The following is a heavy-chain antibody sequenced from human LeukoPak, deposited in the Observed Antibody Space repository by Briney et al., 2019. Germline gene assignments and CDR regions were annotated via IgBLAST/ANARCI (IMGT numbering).Heavy chain of an antibody. Sequence: GGSLRLSCAASGFPFSSYSMNWVRQAPGKGLEWVSSISSSSSYIYYADSVKGRFTISRDNAKNSLYLQMNSLRAEDTAVYYCARTVPSTARYCSGGSCYVKGILREWLIDYWGQGTLVTVSS. CDR1: GFPFSSYS. J-gene: IGHJ4*02. D-gene: IGHD2-15*01. CDR2: ISSSSSYI. CDR3: ARTVPSTARYCSGGSCYVKGILREWLIDY. V-gene: IGHV3-21*01.